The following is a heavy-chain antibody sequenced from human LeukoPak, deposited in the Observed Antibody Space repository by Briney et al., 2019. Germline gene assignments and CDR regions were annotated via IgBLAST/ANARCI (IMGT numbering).Heavy chain of an antibody. CDR1: GFTFSSYG. D-gene: IGHD3-10*01. CDR3: ARDYYGSGSLPHGGYYYYYYYMDV. CDR2: ISYDGSNK. V-gene: IGHV3-30*03. Sequence: GGSLRLSCAASGFTFSSYGMHWVRQAPGKGLEWVAVISYDGSNKYYADSVKGRFTTSRDNSKNTLYLQMNSLRAEDTAVYYCARDYYGSGSLPHGGYYYYYYYMDVWGKGTTVTISS. J-gene: IGHJ6*03.